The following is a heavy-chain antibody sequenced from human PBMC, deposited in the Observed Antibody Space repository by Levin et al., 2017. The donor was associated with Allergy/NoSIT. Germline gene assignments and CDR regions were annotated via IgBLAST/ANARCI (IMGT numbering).Heavy chain of an antibody. CDR3: ARDLGYYYDTRGYFDY. D-gene: IGHD3-22*01. CDR1: GGTFSSYA. J-gene: IGHJ4*02. Sequence: KISCKASGGTFSSYAISWVRQAPGQGLEWMGGIIPIFGTANYAQKFQGRVTITADESTSTAYMELSSLRSEDTAVYYCARDLGYYYDTRGYFDYWGQGTLVTVSS. CDR2: IIPIFGTA. V-gene: IGHV1-69*01.